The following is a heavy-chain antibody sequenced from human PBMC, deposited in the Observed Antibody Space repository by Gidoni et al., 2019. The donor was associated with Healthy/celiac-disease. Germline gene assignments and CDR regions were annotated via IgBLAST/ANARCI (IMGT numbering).Heavy chain of an antibody. CDR1: GFTFSSYG. V-gene: IGHV3-30*18. CDR3: AKLLGSGSYYGGMDV. D-gene: IGHD1-26*01. J-gene: IGHJ6*02. Sequence: QVQLVESGGGVVQPGRSLRLSCAASGFTFSSYGMHWVRQDPGKGLGWVAVISYDGSNKYYADSVKGRFTISRDNSKNTLYLQMNSLRAEDTAVYYCAKLLGSGSYYGGMDVWGQGTTVTVSS. CDR2: ISYDGSNK.